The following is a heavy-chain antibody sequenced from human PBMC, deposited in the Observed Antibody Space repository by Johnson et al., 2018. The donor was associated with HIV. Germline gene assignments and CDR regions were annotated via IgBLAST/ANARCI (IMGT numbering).Heavy chain of an antibody. D-gene: IGHD2-21*01. V-gene: IGHV3-20*04. CDR2: INWHGGST. Sequence: VQLVESGGGVVRPGGSLRLSCAASGFTFDDYGMSWVRQAPGKGLEWVSGINWHGGSTGYADSVKGRFTISRDNAKKSLYLQMNSLRADDTALYYCARDGGETIVVVIAGRPPEDHDAFDIWGQGTMVTVSS. CDR1: GFTFDDYG. CDR3: ARDGGETIVVVIAGRPPEDHDAFDI. J-gene: IGHJ3*02.